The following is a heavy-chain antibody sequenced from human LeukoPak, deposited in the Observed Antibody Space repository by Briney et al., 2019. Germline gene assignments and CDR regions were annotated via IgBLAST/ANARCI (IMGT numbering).Heavy chain of an antibody. Sequence: SETLSLTCTVSGGSISSGDYYWSWIRQPPGKGLEWIGYIYYSGSTYYNPSLKSRVTISVDTSKNQFSLKRSSVTAADTAVYYCARAYSGYDFDYWGQGTLVTVSS. CDR1: GGSISSGDYY. CDR2: IYYSGST. CDR3: ARAYSGYDFDY. V-gene: IGHV4-30-4*08. J-gene: IGHJ4*02. D-gene: IGHD5-12*01.